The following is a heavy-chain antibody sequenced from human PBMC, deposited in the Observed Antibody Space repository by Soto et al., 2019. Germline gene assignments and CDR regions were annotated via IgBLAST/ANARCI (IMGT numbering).Heavy chain of an antibody. CDR2: ITSSSSYI. CDR1: GFTFSSYS. V-gene: IGHV3-21*01. Sequence: EVQLVESGGGLVKPGGSLRLSCAASGFTFSSYSINWFRQAPGKGLEWVSSITSSSSYIYYADSVKGRFTISRDNAKNSLYLQMNSLRAEDTAVYYCARSSGENYYYYGMDVWGQGTTVTVSS. CDR3: ARSSGENYYYYGMDV. J-gene: IGHJ6*02. D-gene: IGHD3-10*01.